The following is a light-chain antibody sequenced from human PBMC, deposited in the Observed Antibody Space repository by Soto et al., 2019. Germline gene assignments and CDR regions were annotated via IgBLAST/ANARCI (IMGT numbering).Light chain of an antibody. CDR1: QSVTSN. CDR3: QQYNNWPPIT. CDR2: GAS. Sequence: EVVMAQSPATLSVSPGERATLSCRASQSVTSNVAWFQQKGGQAPRLLIYGASTRATGIPARFSGSGSGTEFTLTISSLRSEDFAVYYCQQYNNWPPITFGQGTRLEIK. V-gene: IGKV3-15*01. J-gene: IGKJ5*01.